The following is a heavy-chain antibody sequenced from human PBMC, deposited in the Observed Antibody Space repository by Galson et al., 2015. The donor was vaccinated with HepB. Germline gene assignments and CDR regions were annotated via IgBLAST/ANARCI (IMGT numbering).Heavy chain of an antibody. CDR1: GGTFSSYA. CDR2: IIPIFGTA. D-gene: IGHD3-22*01. Sequence: SVKVSCKASGGTFSSYAISWVRQAPGQGLEWMGGIIPIFGTANYAQKFQGRVTITADESTSTAYMELSSLRSEDTAVYYCARAVGYDSSGFTKFDPWGQGTLVTVSS. CDR3: ARAVGYDSSGFTKFDP. V-gene: IGHV1-69*13. J-gene: IGHJ5*02.